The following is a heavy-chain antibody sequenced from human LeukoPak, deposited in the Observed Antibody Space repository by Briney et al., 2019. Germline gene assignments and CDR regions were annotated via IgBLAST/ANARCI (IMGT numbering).Heavy chain of an antibody. J-gene: IGHJ4*02. D-gene: IGHD6-19*01. V-gene: IGHV3-21*01. CDR1: GFTFSSYS. Sequence: GGSLRLSCAASGFTFSSYSMNWVRQAPGKGLEWVSSISSSSSSYIYYADSVKGRFTISRDNAKNSLYLQMNSLRAEDTAVYYCARDSPWEAVAGPTNDYWGQGTLVTVSS. CDR2: ISSSSSSYI. CDR3: ARDSPWEAVAGPTNDY.